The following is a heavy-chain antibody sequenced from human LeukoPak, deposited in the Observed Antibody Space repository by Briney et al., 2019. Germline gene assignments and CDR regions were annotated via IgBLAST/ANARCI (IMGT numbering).Heavy chain of an antibody. Sequence: GGSLRLSCAASGFTFSDYYMSWLRQAPGKGPEWVSYITSSGDNIYYADSVKGRFTISRDNAKNSLYLQMNSLRAEDTAVYYCARERMATPGGYYFDYWGQGTLVTVSS. CDR3: ARERMATPGGYYFDY. J-gene: IGHJ4*02. CDR1: GFTFSDYY. D-gene: IGHD5-12*01. CDR2: ITSSGDNI. V-gene: IGHV3-11*01.